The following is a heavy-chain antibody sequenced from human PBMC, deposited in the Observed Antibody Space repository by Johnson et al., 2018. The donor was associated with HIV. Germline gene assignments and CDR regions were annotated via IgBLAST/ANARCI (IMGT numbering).Heavy chain of an antibody. CDR3: ARCGSSGYYIFRAFDI. Sequence: VQLVESGGGVVQPGRSLRLSCAASGFTFSTYGMHWVRRAPGKGLEWVAVISSDGSNKYYADSVKGRFSISRDNSKNTLYLQMNSLRAEDTAVYYCARCGSSGYYIFRAFDIWGQGTMVTVSS. D-gene: IGHD3-22*01. V-gene: IGHV3-30*03. CDR1: GFTFSTYG. J-gene: IGHJ3*02. CDR2: ISSDGSNK.